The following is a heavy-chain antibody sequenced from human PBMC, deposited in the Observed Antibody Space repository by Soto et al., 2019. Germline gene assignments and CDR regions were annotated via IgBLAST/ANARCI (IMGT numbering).Heavy chain of an antibody. V-gene: IGHV1-3*01. CDR3: ARDPYPLNYYGSGKYYNWFDP. Sequence: QVQLVQSGAEVKKPGASVKVSCKASGYTFTSYAMHWVRQAPGQRLEWMGWINAGNGNTKYSQKFQGRVTITRDASASTAYMERSSLRSEDTAVYYCARDPYPLNYYGSGKYYNWFDPWGQGTLVTVSS. D-gene: IGHD3-10*01. J-gene: IGHJ5*02. CDR2: INAGNGNT. CDR1: GYTFTSYA.